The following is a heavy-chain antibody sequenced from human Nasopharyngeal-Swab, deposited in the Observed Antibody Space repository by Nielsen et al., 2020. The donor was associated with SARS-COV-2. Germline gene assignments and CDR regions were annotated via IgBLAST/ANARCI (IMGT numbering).Heavy chain of an antibody. Sequence: SETLSPTFTVSGGSISSSSYYWGWIRQPPGKGLEWIGSIYYSGSTYYNPSLKSRVTISVDTSKNQFSLKLSSVTAADTAVYYCARGGLIFGVVNKPFDYWGQGTLVTVSS. D-gene: IGHD3-3*01. CDR2: IYYSGST. V-gene: IGHV4-39*07. CDR1: GGSISSSSYY. CDR3: ARGGLIFGVVNKPFDY. J-gene: IGHJ4*02.